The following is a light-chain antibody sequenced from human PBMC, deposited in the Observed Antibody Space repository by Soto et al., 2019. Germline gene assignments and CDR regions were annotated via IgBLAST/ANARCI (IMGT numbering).Light chain of an antibody. V-gene: IGLV2-14*01. Sequence: ALTQPASVSGSPGQSITISCSGSSSDIGAYNYVSWYQHHPGKVPKVMIYEVTNRPSGVSNRFSGSKSGNTASLTISGLQAEDEADYYCSSYTSSSTLVFGGGTKVTVL. CDR3: SSYTSSSTLV. CDR2: EVT. CDR1: SSDIGAYNY. J-gene: IGLJ3*02.